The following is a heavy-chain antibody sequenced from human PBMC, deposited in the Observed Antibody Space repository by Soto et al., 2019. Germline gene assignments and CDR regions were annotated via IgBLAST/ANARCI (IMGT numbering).Heavy chain of an antibody. V-gene: IGHV3-21*01. D-gene: IGHD1-26*01. CDR2: INGRGNYI. J-gene: IGHJ4*02. CDR3: VREDGKVGTNSPFDY. Sequence: PGGSLRLSCASSGFTFSTYTMNWVRQAPGKGLEWVSSINGRGNYIYYAESVKGRFTISRDNAKNSLYLQMDRLRAEDTALYYCVREDGKVGTNSPFDYWGLGALVTVSS. CDR1: GFTFSTYT.